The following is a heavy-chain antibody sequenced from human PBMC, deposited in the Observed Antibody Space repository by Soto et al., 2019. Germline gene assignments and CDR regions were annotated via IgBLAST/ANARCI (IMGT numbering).Heavy chain of an antibody. Sequence: GGSLRLSCAASGFTFSNYGMHWVRQAPGKGLEWVAVITDDGVSKYYVDSVQGRFTISRDNSESVVLLQMNSLRPDDTALYFCARAYYFGSGTSYTLYYWGQGTQVTVPQ. CDR1: GFTFSNYG. V-gene: IGHV3-30*03. J-gene: IGHJ4*02. CDR3: ARAYYFGSGTSYTLYY. D-gene: IGHD3-10*01. CDR2: ITDDGVSK.